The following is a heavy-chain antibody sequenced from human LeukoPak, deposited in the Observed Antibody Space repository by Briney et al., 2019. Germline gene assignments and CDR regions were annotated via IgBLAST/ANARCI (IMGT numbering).Heavy chain of an antibody. D-gene: IGHD2-2*01. V-gene: IGHV1-3*01. Sequence: ASVKVSCKASGYTFTSYAMHWVRQAPGQRLEWMGWINAGNGNTKYSQKFQGRVTITRDTSASTAYMELSSLRSEDTAVYYCARGPYCSSTSCYYYYFDYWGQGILVTVSS. CDR3: ARGPYCSSTSCYYYYFDY. CDR2: INAGNGNT. CDR1: GYTFTSYA. J-gene: IGHJ4*02.